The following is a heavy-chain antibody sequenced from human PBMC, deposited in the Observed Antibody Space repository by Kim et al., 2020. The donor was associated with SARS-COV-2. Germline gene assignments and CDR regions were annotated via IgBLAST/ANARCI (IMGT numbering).Heavy chain of an antibody. CDR1: GFTFSSYW. V-gene: IGHV3-7*01. Sequence: GGSLRLSCAASGFTFSSYWMSWVRQAPGKGLEWVANIKQDGSEKYYVDSVKGRFTISRDNAKNSLYLQMNSLRAEDTAVYYCARGGQLWTPYYFDYWGQGTLVTVSS. J-gene: IGHJ4*02. CDR3: ARGGQLWTPYYFDY. CDR2: IKQDGSEK. D-gene: IGHD5-18*01.